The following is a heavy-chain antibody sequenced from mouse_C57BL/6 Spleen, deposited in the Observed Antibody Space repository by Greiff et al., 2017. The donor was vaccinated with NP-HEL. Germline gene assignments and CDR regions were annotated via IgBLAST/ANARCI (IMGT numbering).Heavy chain of an antibody. D-gene: IGHD1-1*01. Sequence: EVQLQQSGAELVRPGASVKLSCTASGFNIKDDYMHWVKQRPEQGLEWIGWIDPENGDTEYASNFQCKATITADTSSNTAYLQLSSLTSEDTAVYYCTPFITTGFAYWGQGTLVTVSA. CDR3: TPFITTGFAY. J-gene: IGHJ3*01. V-gene: IGHV14-4*01. CDR2: IDPENGDT. CDR1: GFNIKDDY.